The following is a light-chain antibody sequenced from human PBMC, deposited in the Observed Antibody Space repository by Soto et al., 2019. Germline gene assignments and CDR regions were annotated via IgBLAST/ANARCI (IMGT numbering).Light chain of an antibody. CDR2: GAS. Sequence: EIVLTQSPXTLSLSPGERATLSCRASQSVSSSYLAWYQQKPGQAPRLLIYGASSRATGIPDRFSGSGSGTDFTLTISRLEPEDFAVYYCQQYGSSPYTFAQGTKVDIK. CDR3: QQYGSSPYT. J-gene: IGKJ2*01. CDR1: QSVSSSY. V-gene: IGKV3-20*01.